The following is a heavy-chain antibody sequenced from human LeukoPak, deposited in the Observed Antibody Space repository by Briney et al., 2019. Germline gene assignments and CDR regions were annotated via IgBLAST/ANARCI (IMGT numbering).Heavy chain of an antibody. CDR3: ARSAFDI. J-gene: IGHJ3*02. CDR1: GYSVISNSSNY. V-gene: IGHV1-46*01. Sequence: ASVEVSCKTSGYSVISNSSNYMHWVRPAPGHGLEWMAIINPSGDSASCAPKFEGSLILAQNMSTSTVYMELNRLTSEDTAMYYCARSAFDIWGQGTMVSVSS. CDR2: INPSGDSA.